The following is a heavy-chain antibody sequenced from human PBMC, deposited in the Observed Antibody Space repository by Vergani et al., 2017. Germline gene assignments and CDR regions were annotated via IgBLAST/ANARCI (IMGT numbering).Heavy chain of an antibody. J-gene: IGHJ5*01. CDR3: VRARCSGPCFMSNWFDS. Sequence: QVQILQSGGGVVQPGGSLRLSCTLSGFTLNTYGIHWVRQAPGKGLEWVSFIRYDGSSEYYGVSVKGRFTISRDNAKNTLYLEMNSLRGDDTAIYYCVRARCSGPCFMSNWFDSWGQGTLVTVSS. CDR1: GFTLNTYG. D-gene: IGHD5-12*01. V-gene: IGHV3-30*02. CDR2: IRYDGSSE.